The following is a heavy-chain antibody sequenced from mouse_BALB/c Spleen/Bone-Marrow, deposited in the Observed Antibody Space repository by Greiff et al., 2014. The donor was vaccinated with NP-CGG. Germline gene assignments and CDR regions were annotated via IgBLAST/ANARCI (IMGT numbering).Heavy chain of an antibody. CDR2: ISPGTGNT. Sequence: QVQLQQSGTELMKPGASVKISCKATGYAFSTYWIQWIKQRPGHGLDWIGEISPGTGNTNNNEKFRGKATFTADASSNTAYMQLSSLTSEDSAVDFCAIIGYQAWFTYWGQGTLVTVSP. CDR3: AIIGYQAWFTY. CDR1: GYAFSTYW. V-gene: IGHV1-9*01. D-gene: IGHD2-2*01. J-gene: IGHJ3*01.